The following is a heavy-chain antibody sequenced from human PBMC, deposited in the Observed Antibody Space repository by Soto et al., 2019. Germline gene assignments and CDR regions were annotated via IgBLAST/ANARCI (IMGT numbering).Heavy chain of an antibody. V-gene: IGHV4-59*01. CDR2: IYYSGST. D-gene: IGHD1-26*01. Sequence: PSETLSLTCTVSGGSISSYYWSWIRQPPGKGLEWIGYIYYSGSTNYNPSLKSRVTISVDTSKNQFSLKLSSVTAADTAVYYCARDGSYSLGYYYYGMEVWGQGTTVTVSS. J-gene: IGHJ6*02. CDR1: GGSISSYY. CDR3: ARDGSYSLGYYYYGMEV.